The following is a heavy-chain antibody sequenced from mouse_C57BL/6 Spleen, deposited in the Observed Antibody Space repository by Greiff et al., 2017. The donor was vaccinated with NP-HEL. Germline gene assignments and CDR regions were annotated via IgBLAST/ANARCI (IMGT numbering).Heavy chain of an antibody. D-gene: IGHD1-1*01. V-gene: IGHV5-15*04. CDR2: ISNLAYSI. CDR1: GFTFSDYG. J-gene: IGHJ1*03. CDR3: ARAGYYYGSSYWYFDV. Sequence: EVMLVESGGGLVQPGGSLKLSCAASGFTFSDYGMAWVRQAPRKGPEWVAFISNLAYSIYYADTVTGRFTISRENAKNTLYLEMSSLRSEDTAMYYCARAGYYYGSSYWYFDVWGTGTTVTVSS.